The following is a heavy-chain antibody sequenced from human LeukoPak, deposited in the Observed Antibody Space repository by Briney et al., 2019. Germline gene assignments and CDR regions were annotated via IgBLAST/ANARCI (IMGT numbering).Heavy chain of an antibody. Sequence: SETLSLTCTVSGGSISSYYWSWIRQPPGKGLEWIGYIYYSGSTDYNPSLKSRVTISVDTSKNQFSLKLSSVTAADTAVYYCARYSYGYVNWFDPWGQGTLVTVSS. J-gene: IGHJ5*02. CDR2: IYYSGST. D-gene: IGHD5-18*01. V-gene: IGHV4-59*01. CDR1: GGSISSYY. CDR3: ARYSYGYVNWFDP.